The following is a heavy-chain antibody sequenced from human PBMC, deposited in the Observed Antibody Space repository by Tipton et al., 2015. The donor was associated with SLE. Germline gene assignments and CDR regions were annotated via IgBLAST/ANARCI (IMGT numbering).Heavy chain of an antibody. Sequence: TLSLTCSVSGGSISSGDYFWSWIRQPPGRGLEWIGYIYYSGTTYYNPSLKSRVTISVDTSKNQFSLKLSSVTAADTAVYYCARCSSGWYNIFYYYMDVWGKGTTVTVSS. V-gene: IGHV4-30-4*01. CDR3: ARCSSGWYNIFYYYMDV. CDR2: IYYSGTT. CDR1: GGSISSGDYF. D-gene: IGHD6-19*01. J-gene: IGHJ6*03.